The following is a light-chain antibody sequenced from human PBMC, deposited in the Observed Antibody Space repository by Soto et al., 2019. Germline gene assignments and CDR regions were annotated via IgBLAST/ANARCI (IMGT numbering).Light chain of an antibody. J-gene: IGKJ4*01. V-gene: IGKV1-12*01. CDR3: QQADRFPT. CDR2: AAP. Sequence: DIQMTQSPSSVSASVGDRVTIPCRASQVISSWLVWYQQKPGKAPKLLIYAAPSVQSGVPSGFTGGGSGTYFPLTIDSLQPEYFATNNCQQADRFPTFGGGTKV. CDR1: QVISSW.